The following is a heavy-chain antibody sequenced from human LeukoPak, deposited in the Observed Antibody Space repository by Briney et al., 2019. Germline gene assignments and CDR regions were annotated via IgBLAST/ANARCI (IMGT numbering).Heavy chain of an antibody. V-gene: IGHV3-23*01. Sequence: PGGSLRLSCAASGFTFSSYAMSWVRQAPGKGLEWVSAISGSGGSTYYADSAKGRFTISRDNSKNTLYLQMNSLRAEDTAVYYCAKKSAQLWLQVYYFDYWGQGTLVTVSS. J-gene: IGHJ4*02. CDR1: GFTFSSYA. CDR3: AKKSAQLWLQVYYFDY. CDR2: ISGSGGST. D-gene: IGHD5-18*01.